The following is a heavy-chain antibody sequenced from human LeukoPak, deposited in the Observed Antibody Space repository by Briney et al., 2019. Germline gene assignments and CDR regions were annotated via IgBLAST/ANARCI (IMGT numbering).Heavy chain of an antibody. Sequence: PGGSLRLSCAASGFTFSDYWMSWVRQAPGQGLEWVANINQDASVSHYIDSVKGRFTISRDNAKNSLFLQMNRLRAEDTALHYCARKVGDYWGQGTLVTVSS. CDR2: INQDASVS. CDR3: ARKVGDY. CDR1: GFTFSDYW. D-gene: IGHD3-16*01. V-gene: IGHV3-7*01. J-gene: IGHJ4*02.